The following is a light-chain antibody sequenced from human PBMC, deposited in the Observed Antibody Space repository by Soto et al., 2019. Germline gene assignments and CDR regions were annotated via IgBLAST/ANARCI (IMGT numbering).Light chain of an antibody. CDR3: QQRSNWPRT. J-gene: IGKJ1*01. Sequence: EIVMTQSPATLSVSPGERATLSCRASQRVSRNLAWYQQKPGQAPRLLIYGASTRATGIPARFSGSGSETDFTLTISRLEPEDSAVYYCQQRSNWPRTFGQGTKLDIK. CDR2: GAS. CDR1: QRVSRN. V-gene: IGKV3-15*01.